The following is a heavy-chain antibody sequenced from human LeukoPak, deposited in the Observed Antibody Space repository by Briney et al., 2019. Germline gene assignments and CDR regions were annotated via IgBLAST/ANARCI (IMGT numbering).Heavy chain of an antibody. CDR2: FDPEDGET. J-gene: IGHJ4*02. V-gene: IGHV1-24*01. CDR1: GYTLTELS. D-gene: IGHD6-19*01. Sequence: GASVNVSCKVSGYTLTELSMHWVRQAPGKGREWMGGFDPEDGETIYAQKFQGRVTMTEDTSTDTAYMELSSLRSEDTAVYYCATGYSSGWYLFWGQGTLVTVSS. CDR3: ATGYSSGWYLF.